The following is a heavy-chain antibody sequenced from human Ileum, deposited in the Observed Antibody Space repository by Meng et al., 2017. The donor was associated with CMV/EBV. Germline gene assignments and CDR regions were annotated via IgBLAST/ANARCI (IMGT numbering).Heavy chain of an antibody. V-gene: IGHV4-4*07. J-gene: IGHJ4*02. Sequence: VQLRASGPGLGTPSETLSTTCAVSGGSISTYSWTWGQQPAGKGREWIGRINAGGSTNDNPSLKSRVTMSVDTSKNQFSLKVTSVTAADTAVYYCAREENTVNQFEYWGQGTLVTVAS. D-gene: IGHD4-17*01. CDR1: GGSISTYS. CDR2: INAGGST. CDR3: AREENTVNQFEY.